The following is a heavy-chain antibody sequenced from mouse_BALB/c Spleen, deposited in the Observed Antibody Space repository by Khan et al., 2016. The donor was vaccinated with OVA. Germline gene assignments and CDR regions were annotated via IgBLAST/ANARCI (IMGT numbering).Heavy chain of an antibody. J-gene: IGHJ3*01. CDR2: ISTYYGDA. CDR3: ARGSGNSRFAY. CDR1: GYTFTDFA. Sequence: QVRLQQSGAELVRPGVSVKLSCKGSGYTFTDFAMHWVKQSHAKSLEWIGVISTYYGDATYNQKFKGKATMTVDKSSSTAYMELARLTSDESAIYYCARGSGNSRFAYWGQGTLVTVSA. V-gene: IGHV1S137*01. D-gene: IGHD1-3*01.